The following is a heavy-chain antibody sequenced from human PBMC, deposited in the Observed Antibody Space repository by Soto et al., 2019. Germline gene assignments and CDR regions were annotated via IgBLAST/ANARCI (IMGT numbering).Heavy chain of an antibody. J-gene: IGHJ6*02. CDR3: ARPWGQLSTYYYGMDT. D-gene: IGHD3-16*01. CDR1: RFTFKNYA. Sequence: QPCGSMRLSCAACRFTFKNYAMDFSRKDPGKGLEWVATISYDGDNKYYTDSVKGPFTISRDNSKNTLYLQMNSLRPEDTAVYYCARPWGQLSTYYYGMDTWGQGTTVTVSS. V-gene: IGHV3-30-3*01. CDR2: ISYDGDNK.